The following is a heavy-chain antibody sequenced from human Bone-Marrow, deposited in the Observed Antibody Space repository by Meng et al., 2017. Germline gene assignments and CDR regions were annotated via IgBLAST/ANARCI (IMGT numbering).Heavy chain of an antibody. CDR3: ARDERRSAGTSI. Sequence: SETLSLTCTVSGGSVSSDISYWAWIRQPPGKGLEWIGFVYYSGYTNYNPSLKSRVTISVDKSRNQFSLKLSSVTAADTALYYCARDERRSAGTSIWGQGTLVTVSS. D-gene: IGHD1-1*01. J-gene: IGHJ4*02. V-gene: IGHV4-61*01. CDR2: VYYSGYT. CDR1: GGSVSSDISY.